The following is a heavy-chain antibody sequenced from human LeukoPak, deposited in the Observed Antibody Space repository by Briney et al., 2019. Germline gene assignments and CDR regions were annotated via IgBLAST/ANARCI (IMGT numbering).Heavy chain of an antibody. D-gene: IGHD4/OR15-4a*01. CDR2: IRSKPYGGTK. CDR3: PRNIWCDY. Sequence: GGSLRLSCTASGFTFGDYAMSWFRQAPGKGLEWVGFIRSKPYGGTKEYAASVKGRFTISRDASKSIAYLQMHTLETEATDLYYCPRNIWCDYWGQGTLVTVSS. J-gene: IGHJ4*02. V-gene: IGHV3-49*03. CDR1: GFTFGDYA.